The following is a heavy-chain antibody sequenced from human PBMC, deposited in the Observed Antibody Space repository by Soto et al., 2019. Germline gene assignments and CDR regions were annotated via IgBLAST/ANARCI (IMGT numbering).Heavy chain of an antibody. J-gene: IGHJ6*03. CDR1: GFTFSSYA. CDR3: AKVSPAAILLDYYYYMDV. D-gene: IGHD2-2*01. CDR2: ISGSGGST. Sequence: PGGSLRLSCAASGFTFSSYAMSWVRQAPGKGLEWVSAISGSGGSTYYADSVKGRFTISRDNSKNTLYLQMNSLRAEDTAVYYCAKVSPAAILLDYYYYMDVWGKGTTVTVSS. V-gene: IGHV3-23*01.